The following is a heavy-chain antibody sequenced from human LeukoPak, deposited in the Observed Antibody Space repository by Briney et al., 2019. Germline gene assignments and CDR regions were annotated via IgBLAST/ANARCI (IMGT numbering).Heavy chain of an antibody. Sequence: SETLSLTCTVSGGSISSSSYYWGWIRQPPGKGLEWIGSIYYSGSTYYNPSLKSRVTISVDTSKNQFSLKLSSVTAADTAVYYCARDRMGGFDYWGQGTLVTVSS. CDR3: ARDRMGGFDY. V-gene: IGHV4-39*07. J-gene: IGHJ4*02. CDR2: IYYSGST. CDR1: GGSISSSSYY. D-gene: IGHD3-16*01.